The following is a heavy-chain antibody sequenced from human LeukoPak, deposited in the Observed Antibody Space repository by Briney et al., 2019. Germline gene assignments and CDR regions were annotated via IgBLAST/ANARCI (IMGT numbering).Heavy chain of an antibody. CDR2: IYTSGST. CDR1: GGSISSYY. J-gene: IGHJ4*02. D-gene: IGHD6-19*01. Sequence: SETLSLTCTVSGGSISSYYWSWIRQPAGKGLEWIGRIYTSGSTNYNPSLKSRVTMSVDTSKNQFSLKLSSVTAADTAVYNCARDISSGWFIDYSGQGSLVTASS. V-gene: IGHV4-4*07. CDR3: ARDISSGWFIDY.